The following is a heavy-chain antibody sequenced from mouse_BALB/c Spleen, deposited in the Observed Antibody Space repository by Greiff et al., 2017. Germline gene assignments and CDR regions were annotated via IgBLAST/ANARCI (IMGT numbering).Heavy chain of an antibody. CDR1: GHTFTSYN. J-gene: IGHJ3*01. V-gene: IGHV1-12*01. Sequence: QVQLQQPGAELVKPGASVKMSCKASGHTFTSYNMHWVKQTPGQGLEWIGAIYPGNGDTSYNQKFKGKATLTADKSSSTAYMQLSSLTSEDSAVYYCARRYYRYDGPFAYWGQGTLVTVSA. D-gene: IGHD2-14*01. CDR3: ARRYYRYDGPFAY. CDR2: IYPGNGDT.